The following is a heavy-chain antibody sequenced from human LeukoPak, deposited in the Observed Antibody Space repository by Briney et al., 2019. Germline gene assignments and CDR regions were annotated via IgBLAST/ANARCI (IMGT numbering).Heavy chain of an antibody. V-gene: IGHV3-43*02. CDR2: ISWDGGST. Sequence: GGSLRLSCAASGFTFSSYAMSWVRQAPGKGLEWVSLISWDGGSTYYADSVKGRFTISRDNSKNSLYLQMNSLRSEDTALYYCAKDGRFGELSLLDYWGQGTLVTVSS. CDR3: AKDGRFGELSLLDY. J-gene: IGHJ4*02. D-gene: IGHD3-10*01. CDR1: GFTFSSYA.